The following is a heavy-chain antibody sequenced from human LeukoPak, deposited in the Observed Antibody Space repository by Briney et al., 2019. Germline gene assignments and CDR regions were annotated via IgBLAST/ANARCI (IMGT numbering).Heavy chain of an antibody. D-gene: IGHD6-19*01. J-gene: IGHJ4*02. Sequence: PGRSLRLSCAASGFTFDDYAMHWVRQAPGKGLEWVSGISWNSGSIGYADSVKGRFTISRDNAKNSLYLQMNSLRAEDMALYYCAKDNRQWLAIDYWGQGTLVTVPS. CDR2: ISWNSGSI. V-gene: IGHV3-9*03. CDR1: GFTFDDYA. CDR3: AKDNRQWLAIDY.